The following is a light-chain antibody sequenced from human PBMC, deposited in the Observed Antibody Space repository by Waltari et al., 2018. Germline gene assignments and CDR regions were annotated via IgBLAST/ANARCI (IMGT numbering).Light chain of an antibody. CDR3: SSYTSSSTPYV. CDR1: SSDVGGYKY. Sequence: HSALTQPASVSGSPGQSITISCTGTSSDVGGYKYAPWYQPHPGKAPKLMIYEVSNRPSGVSNRFSGSKSGNTASLTISGLQAEDEADYYCSSYTSSSTPYVFGTGTKVTVL. V-gene: IGLV2-14*01. J-gene: IGLJ1*01. CDR2: EVS.